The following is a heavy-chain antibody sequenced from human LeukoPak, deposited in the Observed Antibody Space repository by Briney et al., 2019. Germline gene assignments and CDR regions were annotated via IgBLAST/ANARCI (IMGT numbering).Heavy chain of an antibody. CDR1: GGSISSSSYY. CDR2: IYYSGST. Sequence: SETLSLTCTVSGGSISSSSYYWGWIRQPPGKGLEWIGSIYYSGSTYYKPSLKSRVTMSVDTSKNQFSLKLSSVTAADTAVYYCARPQRYSNYALDYWGQGTLVTVSS. J-gene: IGHJ4*02. D-gene: IGHD4-11*01. V-gene: IGHV4-39*01. CDR3: ARPQRYSNYALDY.